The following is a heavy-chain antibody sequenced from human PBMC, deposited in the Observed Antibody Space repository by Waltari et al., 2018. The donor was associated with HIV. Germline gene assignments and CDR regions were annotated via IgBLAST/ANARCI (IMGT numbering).Heavy chain of an antibody. J-gene: IGHJ6*03. V-gene: IGHV4-34*01. CDR1: GGSFSGYY. Sequence: QVQLQQWGAGLLKPSETLSLTCAVYGGSFSGYYWSWIRQPPGKGLEWIGEINHSGSTNYNPSLKSRVTISVDTSKYQFSLKLSSVTAADTAVYYCARINRGSYYYYYYMDVWGKGTTVTVSS. CDR2: INHSGST. CDR3: ARINRGSYYYYYYMDV. D-gene: IGHD3-10*01.